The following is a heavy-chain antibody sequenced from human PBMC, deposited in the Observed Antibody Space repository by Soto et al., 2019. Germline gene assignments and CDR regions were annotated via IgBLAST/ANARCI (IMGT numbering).Heavy chain of an antibody. J-gene: IGHJ6*02. D-gene: IGHD2-8*01. CDR3: ARDSPVLKVFSGASYYFYGMDV. CDR2: ITSCGTE. CDR1: GFAFSTYE. Sequence: GGSLRLSCAASGFAFSTYEMNWVAMPPGRGLKWVSYITSCGTEYYADSVKGRFTISRDNTKNSLYLQMDSLRDEDTATYFCARDSPVLKVFSGASYYFYGMDVCLRGTTVTVSS. V-gene: IGHV3-48*03.